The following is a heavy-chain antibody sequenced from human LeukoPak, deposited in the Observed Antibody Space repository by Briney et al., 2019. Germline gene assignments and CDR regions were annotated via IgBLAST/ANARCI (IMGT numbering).Heavy chain of an antibody. CDR2: IIPIFGTA. D-gene: IGHD6-13*01. CDR3: ARGLASYGSSWYRWFDP. J-gene: IGHJ5*02. Sequence: SVKVSCKASGGTFSSYAISWVRQAPGQGLEWMGGIIPIFGTANYAQKFQGRVTITADESTSTAYMELSSLRSEDTAVYYCARGLASYGSSWYRWFDPWGQGTLVTVSS. V-gene: IGHV1-69*13. CDR1: GGTFSSYA.